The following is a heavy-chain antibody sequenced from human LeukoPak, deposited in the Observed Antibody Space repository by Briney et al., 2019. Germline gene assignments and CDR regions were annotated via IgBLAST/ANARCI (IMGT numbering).Heavy chain of an antibody. CDR1: GGTFSSYA. CDR2: IIPILGIA. CDR3: ARDAEYCSGGSCSVY. D-gene: IGHD2-15*01. V-gene: IGHV1-69*04. Sequence: ASVKVSCKASGGTFSSYAISWVRQAPGQGLEWMGRIIPILGIANYAQKFQGRVTITADKSTSTAYMELSSLRSDDTAVYYCARDAEYCSGGSCSVYWGQGTLVTVSS. J-gene: IGHJ4*02.